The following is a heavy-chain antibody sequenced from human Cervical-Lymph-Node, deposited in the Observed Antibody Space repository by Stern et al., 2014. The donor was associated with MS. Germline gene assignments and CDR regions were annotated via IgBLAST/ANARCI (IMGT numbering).Heavy chain of an antibody. CDR2: IYDSGST. CDR3: ARSRLNSRGWYGFDY. Sequence: VQLEESGPGLVKPSETLSLTCTVSGGSISSYQWSWIRQPPGKGLEWIGYIYDSGSTNYNPSLKSRVTLSVDTSKNQFSPTLTSVTAADTAVYYCARSRLNSRGWYGFDYWGQGTLVTVSS. CDR1: GGSISSYQ. V-gene: IGHV4-59*08. D-gene: IGHD6-19*01. J-gene: IGHJ4*02.